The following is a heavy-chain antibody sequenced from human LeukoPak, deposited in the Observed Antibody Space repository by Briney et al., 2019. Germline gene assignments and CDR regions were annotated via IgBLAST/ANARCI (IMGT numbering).Heavy chain of an antibody. D-gene: IGHD4-17*01. J-gene: IGHJ6*03. CDR2: IGFSGETT. CDR3: AKDEFSRFVTNYYMDV. V-gene: IGHV3-23*01. CDR1: GFTFSDYA. Sequence: GGSLRLSCAASGFTFSDYAMSWVRQAPGKGLEWVSGIGFSGETTFYADSVRGRFIISRDNSNNTLYLQMNSLRDGDTAVYFCAKDEFSRFVTNYYMDVWGTGTTVTVSS.